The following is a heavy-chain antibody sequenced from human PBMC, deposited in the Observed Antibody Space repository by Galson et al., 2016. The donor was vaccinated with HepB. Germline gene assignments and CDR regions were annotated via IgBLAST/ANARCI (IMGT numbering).Heavy chain of an antibody. CDR2: IWYDGRNK. Sequence: SLRLSCAASGFTFSDYGMHWVRQAPGKGLEWVAVIWYDGRNKYYADSVKGRFTISRDNSKNTLYLQMNSLRAEDTAVYYCARESPDYTNYDGAFFYWGQGTLVTVSS. J-gene: IGHJ4*02. CDR3: ARESPDYTNYDGAFFY. V-gene: IGHV3-33*01. D-gene: IGHD4-11*01. CDR1: GFTFSDYG.